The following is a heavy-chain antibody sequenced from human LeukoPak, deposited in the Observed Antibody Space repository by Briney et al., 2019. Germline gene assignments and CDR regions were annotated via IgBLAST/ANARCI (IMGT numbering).Heavy chain of an antibody. CDR2: VYYTGDT. D-gene: IGHD1-1*01. CDR3: ARQRLWADY. J-gene: IGHJ4*02. CDR1: GGSISSYY. Sequence: SETLSLTCTVSGGSISSYYWSWIRQPPGKGLEWIGAVYYTGDTYYNPSLRSRVTISVDTSKNHFSLNLRSVTAADTAVYYCARQRLWADYWDQGTLVTVSS. V-gene: IGHV4-59*04.